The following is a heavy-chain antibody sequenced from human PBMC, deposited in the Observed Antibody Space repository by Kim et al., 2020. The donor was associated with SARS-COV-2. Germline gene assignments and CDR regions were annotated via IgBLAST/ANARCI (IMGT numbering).Heavy chain of an antibody. CDR2: IYYSGST. Sequence: SETLSLTCTVSGGSISSSSYYWGWIRQPPGKGLEWIGSIYYSGSTYYNPSLKSRVTISVDTSKNQFSLKLSSVTAADTAVYYCARHTLDSSSWANWFDPWGQGTLVTVSS. D-gene: IGHD6-13*01. V-gene: IGHV4-39*01. CDR3: ARHTLDSSSWANWFDP. J-gene: IGHJ5*02. CDR1: GGSISSSSYY.